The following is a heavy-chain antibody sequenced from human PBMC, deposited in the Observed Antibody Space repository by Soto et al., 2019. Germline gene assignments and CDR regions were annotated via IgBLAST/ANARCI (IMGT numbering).Heavy chain of an antibody. CDR2: ISSNGGST. CDR3: VKGGPIRGIHYYYYGMDV. D-gene: IGHD2-21*01. J-gene: IGHJ6*02. CDR1: GFTFSSYA. V-gene: IGHV3-64D*08. Sequence: GGSLRLSCSASGFTFSSYAMHWVRQAPGKGLEYVSAISSNGGSTYYADSVKGRFTISRDNSKNTLYLQMSSLRAEDTAVYYCVKGGPIRGIHYYYYGMDVWGQGTTVTVSS.